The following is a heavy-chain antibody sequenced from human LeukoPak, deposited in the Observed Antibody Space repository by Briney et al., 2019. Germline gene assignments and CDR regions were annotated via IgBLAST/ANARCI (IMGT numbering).Heavy chain of an antibody. CDR1: GFTFSSYA. CDR2: IRSKAYGWTT. J-gene: IGHJ4*02. CDR3: TRDNDRGTGDY. V-gene: IGHV3-49*03. D-gene: IGHD3-22*01. Sequence: GGSLRLSCAASGFTFSSYAMSWFRQAPGKGLEWVGFIRSKAYGWTTEYAASVKGRFTISRDDSKSIAYLQMDSLKTEDTAVYYCTRDNDRGTGDYWGQGTLVTVSS.